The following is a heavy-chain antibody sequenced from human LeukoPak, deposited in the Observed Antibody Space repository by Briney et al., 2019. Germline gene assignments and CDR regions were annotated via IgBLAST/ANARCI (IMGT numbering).Heavy chain of an antibody. J-gene: IGHJ5*02. Sequence: PSETLSLTCAVSGYSISSGYYWGWIRQPPGKGLEWIGSICHSGSTYYNPSLKSRVTISVDTSKNQCSLKLSSLTAADTAVYYRARSFTYYYDSSGYKGPWGQGTLVTVSS. CDR3: ARSFTYYYDSSGYKGP. CDR1: GYSISSGYY. CDR2: ICHSGST. D-gene: IGHD3-22*01. V-gene: IGHV4-38-2*01.